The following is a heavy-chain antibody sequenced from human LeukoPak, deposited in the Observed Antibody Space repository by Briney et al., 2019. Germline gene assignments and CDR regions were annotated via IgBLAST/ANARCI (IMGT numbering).Heavy chain of an antibody. Sequence: SETLSLTCAVYSGSYSDYYCSSTRQPPGKGLEWIGQINHNGSTNYNPSLKSRVTISVDTSKNQFSLKLSSVTAADTAVYYCARGFSKGYGDYGTVVYYFDYWGQGTLVTVSS. CDR2: INHNGST. CDR1: SGSYSDYY. J-gene: IGHJ4*02. V-gene: IGHV4-34*01. CDR3: ARGFSKGYGDYGTVVYYFDY. D-gene: IGHD4-17*01.